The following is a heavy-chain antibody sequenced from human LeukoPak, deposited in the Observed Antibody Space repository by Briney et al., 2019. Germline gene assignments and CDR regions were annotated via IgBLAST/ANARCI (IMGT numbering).Heavy chain of an antibody. J-gene: IGHJ3*02. V-gene: IGHV3-33*01. CDR1: GFTFSSHV. CDR3: ARDLYSSSWYGAFDI. D-gene: IGHD6-13*01. CDR2: IWYDGSNK. Sequence: GGSLRLSCAASGFTFSSHVMQWVRQARARGLECVAVIWYDGSNKYYADSVKGRFTIPRDNSKNTLYLQMNSLRAEDTAVYYCARDLYSSSWYGAFDIWGQGTMVTVSS.